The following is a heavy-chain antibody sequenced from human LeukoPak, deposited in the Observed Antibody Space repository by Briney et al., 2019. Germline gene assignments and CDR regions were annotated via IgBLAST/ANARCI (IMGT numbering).Heavy chain of an antibody. CDR3: AKDARTPRYCTNGVCWDFDY. J-gene: IGHJ4*02. CDR2: RSYDGSNK. CDR1: GFTFSSYG. V-gene: IGHV3-30*18. D-gene: IGHD2-8*01. Sequence: PGGSLRLSCAASGFTFSSYGMHWVRQAPGKGLEWVAVRSYDGSNKYYADSVKGRFTISRDNSKNTLYLQMNSLRAEDTAVYYCAKDARTPRYCTNGVCWDFDYWGQGTLVTVSS.